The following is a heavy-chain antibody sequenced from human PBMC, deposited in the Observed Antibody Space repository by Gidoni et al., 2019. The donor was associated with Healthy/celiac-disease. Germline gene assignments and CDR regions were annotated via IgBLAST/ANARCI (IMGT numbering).Heavy chain of an antibody. Sequence: QVQLQESGPGLVKPSETLSLTCTVSGASISSYYWSWIRQPPGKGLEWIGYIYYSGSTNYNPSLKSRVTISVDTSKNQFSLKLSSVTAADTAVYYCARQRFSYSSGWSDFDYWGQGTLVTVSS. J-gene: IGHJ4*02. CDR2: IYYSGST. D-gene: IGHD6-19*01. CDR1: GASISSYY. V-gene: IGHV4-59*08. CDR3: ARQRFSYSSGWSDFDY.